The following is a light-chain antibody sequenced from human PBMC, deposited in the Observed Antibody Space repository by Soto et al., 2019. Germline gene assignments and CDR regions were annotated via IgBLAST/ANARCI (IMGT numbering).Light chain of an antibody. CDR1: QDIRNT. CDR2: AAS. CDR3: LQHYNSSWT. Sequence: AIQMTQSPSSLSASVGDRVTISCRASQDIRNTLAWYQQKPGEAPKLLIFAASNLQSGVPSRFSVSGSVTDFTLAITGLQPEDFATYLCLQHYNSSWTFGQGTKVDIK. J-gene: IGKJ1*01. V-gene: IGKV1-6*01.